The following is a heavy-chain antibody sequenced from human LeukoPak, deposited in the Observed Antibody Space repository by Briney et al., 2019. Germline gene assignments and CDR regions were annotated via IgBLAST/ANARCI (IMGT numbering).Heavy chain of an antibody. CDR2: ISWNSGSI. Sequence: PGGSLRLSCAASGFTFDDYAMHWVRRAPGKGLEWVSGISWNSGSIGYADSVKGRFTISRDNAKNSLYLQMNSLRAEDTAVYYCARDYGGSSPFDYWGQGTLVTVSS. D-gene: IGHD4-23*01. V-gene: IGHV3-9*01. J-gene: IGHJ4*02. CDR3: ARDYGGSSPFDY. CDR1: GFTFDDYA.